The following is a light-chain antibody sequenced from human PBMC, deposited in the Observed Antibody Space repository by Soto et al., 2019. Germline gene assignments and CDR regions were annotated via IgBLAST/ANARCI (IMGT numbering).Light chain of an antibody. V-gene: IGLV2-14*01. CDR3: SSYTSSSTLV. CDR2: DVS. J-gene: IGLJ1*01. Sequence: QSALPQPASLSGSPGQSITISCTGTSSDVGGYNYVSWYQQHPGKAPKLMIYDVSNRPSGVSNRFSGSKSGNTASLTISGLQAEDEADYYCSSYTSSSTLVFGTGTKVT. CDR1: SSDVGGYNY.